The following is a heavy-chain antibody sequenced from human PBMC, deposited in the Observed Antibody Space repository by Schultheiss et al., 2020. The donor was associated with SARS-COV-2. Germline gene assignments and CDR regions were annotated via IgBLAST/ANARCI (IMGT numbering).Heavy chain of an antibody. V-gene: IGHV3-9*01. CDR1: GFTFDDYA. Sequence: SLKISCAASGFTFDDYAMHWVRQAPGKGLEWVSGISWNSGNIDYADSVKGRFTISRDNAKNSLYLQMNSLRAEDTALYYCAKELVAARTNYYYYGMDVWGQGTTVTVSS. D-gene: IGHD5-12*01. CDR2: ISWNSGNI. J-gene: IGHJ6*02. CDR3: AKELVAARTNYYYYGMDV.